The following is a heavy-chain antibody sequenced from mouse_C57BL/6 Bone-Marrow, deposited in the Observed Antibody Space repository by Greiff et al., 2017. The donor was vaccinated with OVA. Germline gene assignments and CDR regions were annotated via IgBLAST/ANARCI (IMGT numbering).Heavy chain of an antibody. Sequence: QVQLQQPGAELVMPGASVKLSCKASGYTFTSYWMHWVKQRPGQGLEWIGEIDPSDSYTNYNQKFKGKSTLTVDKSSSTAYMQLSSLTSEVSAVYYCARSSHWYFDVWGTGTTVTVSS. V-gene: IGHV1-69*01. CDR1: GYTFTSYW. CDR3: ARSSHWYFDV. J-gene: IGHJ1*03. CDR2: IDPSDSYT. D-gene: IGHD6-2*01.